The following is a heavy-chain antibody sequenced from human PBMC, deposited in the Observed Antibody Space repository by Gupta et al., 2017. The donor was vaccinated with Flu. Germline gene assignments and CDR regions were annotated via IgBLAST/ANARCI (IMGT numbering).Heavy chain of an antibody. V-gene: IGHV1-69*06. CDR1: GGTFSSYA. J-gene: IGHJ4*02. CDR3: SGDFPEEY. Sequence: QVQRVQSGAEVRRPGSSVKVSCKASGGTFSSYAISWVRQAPGKGIEWMGGIITIGGTANYAQKLQGRVTCTAYKPASTPYIELTSLSSEDTALDYGSGDFPEEYWGQGTLVTVSS. CDR2: IITIGGTA.